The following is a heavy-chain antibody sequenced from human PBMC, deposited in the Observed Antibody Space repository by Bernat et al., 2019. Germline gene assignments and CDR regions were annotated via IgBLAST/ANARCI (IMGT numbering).Heavy chain of an antibody. V-gene: IGHV1-3*01. Sequence: QVQLVQSGAEVKKPGASVKVSCKASGYTFTSYAMHWVRQAPGQRLEWMGWINACNGNTKYSQKFQGRVTITRDTSASTAYMELSSLRSEDTAVYYCARVGNMVRGDIFDYWGQGTMVTVSS. CDR3: ARVGNMVRGDIFDY. CDR2: INACNGNT. CDR1: GYTFTSYA. D-gene: IGHD3-10*01. J-gene: IGHJ4*02.